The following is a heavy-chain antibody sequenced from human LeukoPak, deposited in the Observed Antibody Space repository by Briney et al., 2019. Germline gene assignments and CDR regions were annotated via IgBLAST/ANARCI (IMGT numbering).Heavy chain of an antibody. J-gene: IGHJ4*02. Sequence: GGSLRLSCSASGFTFSGHGMHWVRQAPGKGLEWVALIWYDGSQQKYADSVKGRFTISRDNSKNAVYLQMNSLRAEDTALYYCAREASGYYRDFWGQGTLVTVSS. CDR1: GFTFSGHG. V-gene: IGHV3-33*01. CDR3: AREASGYYRDF. CDR2: IWYDGSQQ. D-gene: IGHD3-3*01.